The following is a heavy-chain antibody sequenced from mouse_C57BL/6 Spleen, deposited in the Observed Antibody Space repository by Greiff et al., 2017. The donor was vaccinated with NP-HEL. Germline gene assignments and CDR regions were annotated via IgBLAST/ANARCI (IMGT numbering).Heavy chain of an antibody. CDR3: ARNGIVTTYYAMDY. D-gene: IGHD2-5*01. J-gene: IGHJ4*01. CDR2: IWSGGST. V-gene: IGHV2-2*01. CDR1: GFSLTSYG. Sequence: QVHVKQSGPGLVQPSQSLSITCTVSGFSLTSYGVHWVRQSPGKGLEWLGVIWSGGSTDYNAAFISRLSISKDNSKSQVFFKMNSLQADDTAIYYCARNGIVTTYYAMDYWGQGTSVTVSS.